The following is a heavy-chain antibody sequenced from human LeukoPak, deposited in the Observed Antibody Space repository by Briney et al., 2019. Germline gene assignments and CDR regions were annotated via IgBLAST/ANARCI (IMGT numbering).Heavy chain of an antibody. CDR2: IYPGVSDT. Sequence: GESLKISCKGSGYSFTSYWIGWVRQMPGKGLEWMGIIYPGVSDTRYSPSFQGQVTISADKSISTAHLQWSSLKASDTAMYYCARRTYCSGGSCYSTSINWFDPWGQGTLVTVSS. D-gene: IGHD2-15*01. J-gene: IGHJ5*02. CDR1: GYSFTSYW. CDR3: ARRTYCSGGSCYSTSINWFDP. V-gene: IGHV5-51*01.